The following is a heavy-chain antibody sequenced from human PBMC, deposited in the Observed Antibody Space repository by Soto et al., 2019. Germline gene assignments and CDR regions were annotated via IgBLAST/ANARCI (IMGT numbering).Heavy chain of an antibody. J-gene: IGHJ6*03. CDR3: ARGKLELPYYYYYYMDV. V-gene: IGHV3-7*01. Sequence: GGSLRLSCAASGFTFSSYWMSWVRQAPGKGLEWVANIKQDGSEKYYVDSVKGRFTISRDNAKNSLYLQMNSLRAEDTAVYYCARGKLELPYYYYYYMDVWGKGTTVTVSS. CDR2: IKQDGSEK. D-gene: IGHD1-7*01. CDR1: GFTFSSYW.